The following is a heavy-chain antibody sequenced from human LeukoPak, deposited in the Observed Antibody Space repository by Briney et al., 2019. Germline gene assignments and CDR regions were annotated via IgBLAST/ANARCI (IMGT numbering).Heavy chain of an antibody. CDR2: IYYSGST. Sequence: PSETLSLTCTVSGGSISSYYWSWIRQPPGKGLEWIGYIYYSGSTNYNPSLKSRVTISVDTSKNQFSLKLSSVTAADTAVYYCARWGFDLGRFDYWGQGTLVTVSS. CDR3: ARWGFDLGRFDY. D-gene: IGHD3-16*01. CDR1: GGSISSYY. J-gene: IGHJ4*02. V-gene: IGHV4-59*08.